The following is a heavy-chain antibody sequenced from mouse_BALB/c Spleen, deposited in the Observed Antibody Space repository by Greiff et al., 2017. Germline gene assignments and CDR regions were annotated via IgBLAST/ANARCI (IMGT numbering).Heavy chain of an antibody. J-gene: IGHJ3*01. V-gene: IGHV1-54*01. Sequence: QVQLKESGAELVRPGTSVKVSCKASGYAFTNYLIEWVKQRPGQGLEWIGVINPGSGGTNYNEKFKGKATLTADKSSSTAYMQLSSLTSDDSAVYFCASNYYGSSAWFAYWGQGTLVTVSA. D-gene: IGHD1-1*01. CDR1: GYAFTNYL. CDR3: ASNYYGSSAWFAY. CDR2: INPGSGGT.